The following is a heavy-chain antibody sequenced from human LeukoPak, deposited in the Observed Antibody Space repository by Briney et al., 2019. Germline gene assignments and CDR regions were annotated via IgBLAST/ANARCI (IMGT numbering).Heavy chain of an antibody. CDR1: GFTFSSYA. CDR2: ISGSGGST. Sequence: GGSLRLSCAASGFTFSSYAMSWVRQAPGKGLEWVSAISGSGGSTYYADSVKGRFTVSRDNSKNTLYLQMNRLRAEDTAVYYCAKDYGAVLRYFDWLFTYWGQGTLVTVSS. V-gene: IGHV3-23*01. J-gene: IGHJ4*02. CDR3: AKDYGAVLRYFDWLFTY. D-gene: IGHD3-9*01.